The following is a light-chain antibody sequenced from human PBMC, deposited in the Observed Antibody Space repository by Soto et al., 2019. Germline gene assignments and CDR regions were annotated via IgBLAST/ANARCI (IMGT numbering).Light chain of an antibody. Sequence: QSALTQPRSVSGSPGQSVTISCTGTISDVGSYNYVSWYQHHPGKAPKLIIFDVSKRPSGVPNRFSGSESGNTASLTISGLQAEDEADYYCCSYAGSYTLVFGGGTKLTVL. CDR3: CSYAGSYTLV. V-gene: IGLV2-11*01. J-gene: IGLJ2*01. CDR1: ISDVGSYNY. CDR2: DVS.